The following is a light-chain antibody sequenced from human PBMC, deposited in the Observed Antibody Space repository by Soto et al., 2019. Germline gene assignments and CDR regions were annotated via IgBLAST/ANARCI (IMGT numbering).Light chain of an antibody. CDR2: DVS. CDR1: QSVSSSY. V-gene: IGKV3-20*01. Sequence: EIVLTQSPGTLSLSPGERATLSCRSSQSVSSSYLAWYQHKPGQAPRLLIYDVSSSATRIPDRFSGSGSGTAFTLTISSLELEDLAVYYCPQYGSSSTFGQGTKVEIK. J-gene: IGKJ1*01. CDR3: PQYGSSST.